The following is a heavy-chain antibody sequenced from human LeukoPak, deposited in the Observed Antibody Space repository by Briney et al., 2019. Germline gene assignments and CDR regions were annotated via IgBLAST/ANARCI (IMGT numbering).Heavy chain of an antibody. CDR3: ARGEQQLVRSIDY. CDR2: INHSGST. CDR1: GGSFSGYY. Sequence: SETLSLTCAVYGGSFSGYYWSWIRQPPGKGLEWIGEINHSGSTNYNPSLKSRVTISVDTSKNQSSLKLSSVTAADTAVYYCARGEQQLVRSIDYWGQGTLVTVSS. D-gene: IGHD6-13*01. V-gene: IGHV4-34*01. J-gene: IGHJ4*02.